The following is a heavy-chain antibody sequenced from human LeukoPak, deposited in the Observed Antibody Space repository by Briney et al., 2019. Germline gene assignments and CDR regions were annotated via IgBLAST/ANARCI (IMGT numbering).Heavy chain of an antibody. CDR1: GFTFSSYA. Sequence: GGSLRLSCAASGFTFSSYAMSWVRQAPGKGLEWVSDISGSGGSTHYADSVKGRFTISRDYSNNTLYLQMNSLRAEDTAVYYCAKNAGLGYCTDTSCPIDPWGQGTLVTVSS. D-gene: IGHD2-2*01. CDR3: AKNAGLGYCTDTSCPIDP. J-gene: IGHJ5*02. CDR2: ISGSGGST. V-gene: IGHV3-23*01.